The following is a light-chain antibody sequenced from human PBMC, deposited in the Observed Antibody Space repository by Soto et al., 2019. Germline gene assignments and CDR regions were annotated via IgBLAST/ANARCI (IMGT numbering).Light chain of an antibody. V-gene: IGLV1-44*01. CDR3: AAWDDTLKSYV. J-gene: IGLJ1*01. Sequence: QSVLTQPPSASETPGQTVSISCSGSNSNIASNTVNWYQHLPGTAPKLLIYYNNQRPSGVPDRFSGSKSGTSASLAISGLQSEDESDYYCAAWDDTLKSYVFGTGTKVTV. CDR1: NSNIASNT. CDR2: YNN.